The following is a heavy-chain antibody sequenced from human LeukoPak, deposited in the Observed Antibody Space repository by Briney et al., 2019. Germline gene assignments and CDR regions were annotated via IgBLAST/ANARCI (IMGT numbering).Heavy chain of an antibody. J-gene: IGHJ5*02. Sequence: SETLSLTCTVSGGSISSSSYYWGWIRQPPGKGLEWIGSISYSGSTYYNPSLKSRVTISVDTPKKQFSLKLSSVTAADTAVYYCARGSSGWYITWFDPWGLGTLVTVSS. V-gene: IGHV4-39*07. CDR1: GGSISSSSYY. D-gene: IGHD6-19*01. CDR3: ARGSSGWYITWFDP. CDR2: ISYSGST.